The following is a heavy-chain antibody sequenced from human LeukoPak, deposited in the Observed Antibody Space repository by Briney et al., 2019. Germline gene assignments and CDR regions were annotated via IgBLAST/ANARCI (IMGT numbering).Heavy chain of an antibody. CDR1: GGSFSGYY. CDR2: INHSGST. V-gene: IGHV4-34*01. CDR3: ARNEAVGLQRIHAFDI. D-gene: IGHD1-26*01. J-gene: IGHJ3*02. Sequence: SETLSLTCAVYGGSFSGYYWSWIRQPPGKGLEWIGEINHSGSTNYNPSLKSRVTISVDTSKNQFSLKLSSVTAADTAVYCCARNEAVGLQRIHAFDIWGQGTMVTVSS.